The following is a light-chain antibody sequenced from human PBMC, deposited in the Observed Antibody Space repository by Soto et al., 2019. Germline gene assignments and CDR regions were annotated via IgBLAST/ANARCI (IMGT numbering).Light chain of an antibody. CDR1: SSDVGSYNL. J-gene: IGLJ1*01. Sequence: QSALTQPASVSGSPGQSITISCTGTSSDVGSYNLVSWYQQHPGKAPKLMIYEGSKRPSGVSNRFSGSKSGNTASLTISGLQAEDETDYYCYSYALLLYVFGTGTKVTVL. CDR2: EGS. CDR3: YSYALLLYV. V-gene: IGLV2-23*01.